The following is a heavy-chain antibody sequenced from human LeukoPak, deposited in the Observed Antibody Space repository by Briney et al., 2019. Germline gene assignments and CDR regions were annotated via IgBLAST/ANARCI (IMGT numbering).Heavy chain of an antibody. CDR3: ASFQSATRLWSGYYTVVAGYGMDV. CDR2: INPNSGGT. D-gene: IGHD3-3*01. CDR1: GYTFTGYY. Sequence: ASVKVSCKASGYTFTGYYMHWVRQAPGQGLEWMGRINPNSGGTNYAQKFQGRVTMTRDTSISTAYMELSRLRSDDTAVYYCASFQSATRLWSGYYTVVAGYGMDVWGQGTTVTVSS. J-gene: IGHJ6*02. V-gene: IGHV1-2*06.